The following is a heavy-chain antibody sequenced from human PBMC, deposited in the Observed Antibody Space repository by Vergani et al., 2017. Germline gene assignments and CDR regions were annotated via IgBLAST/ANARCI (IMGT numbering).Heavy chain of an antibody. J-gene: IGHJ4*02. CDR2: IYYSGST. Sequence: QVQLQESGPGLVKPSQTLSLTCTVPGGSISSGCYYWSWIRQHPGKGLEWIGYIYYSGSTNYNPSLKSRVTISVDTSKNQFSLKLSAVTAADTAVYYCAREVAAAGSIDYWGQGTLVTVSS. V-gene: IGHV4-31*03. CDR3: AREVAAAGSIDY. D-gene: IGHD6-13*01. CDR1: GGSISSGCYY.